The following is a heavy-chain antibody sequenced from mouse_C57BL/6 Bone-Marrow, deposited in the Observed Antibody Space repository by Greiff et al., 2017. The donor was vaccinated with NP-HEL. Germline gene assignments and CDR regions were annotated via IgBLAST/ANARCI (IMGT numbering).Heavy chain of an antibody. J-gene: IGHJ2*01. CDR1: GYAFSSSW. D-gene: IGHD3-2*02. V-gene: IGHV1-82*01. CDR3: ARYSSGYNYFDY. Sequence: VKVVESGPELVQPGASVKISCKASGYAFSSSWMNWVKQRPGTGLEWIGRIYPGDGDTNYNGKFKGKATLTADKSSSTAYMQLSSLTSEDSAVYFCARYSSGYNYFDYWGQGTTLTVSS. CDR2: IYPGDGDT.